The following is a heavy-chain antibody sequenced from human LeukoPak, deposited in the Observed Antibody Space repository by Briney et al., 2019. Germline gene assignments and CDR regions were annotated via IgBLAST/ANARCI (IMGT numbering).Heavy chain of an antibody. CDR3: AKDRALWSFDY. V-gene: IGHV3-23*01. J-gene: IGHJ4*02. Sequence: GGSLRLSCAASGFTFSYSAMTWVRQAPGKGLEWVSAITGRGSNTYYADSVKGRFTISRDNSENMVYLQMNSLRAEDTAVYYCAKDRALWSFDYWGQGTLVTVSS. CDR2: ITGRGSNT. CDR1: GFTFSYSA. D-gene: IGHD1-1*01.